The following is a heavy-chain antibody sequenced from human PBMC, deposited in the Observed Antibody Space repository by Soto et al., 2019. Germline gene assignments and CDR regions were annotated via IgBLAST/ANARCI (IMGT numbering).Heavy chain of an antibody. CDR2: VSYDGSNQ. CDR1: AFTFSSYG. J-gene: IGHJ4*02. Sequence: GGSLRLSCAASAFTFSSYGMHWVRQAPGKGLEWVSLVSYDGSNQYYADSVKGRFTISRDNFKNTLFLQMNSLRAEDTAVYYCARTIHGDSTGAFDYWGLGTLVTVSS. D-gene: IGHD2-21*02. V-gene: IGHV3-30*03. CDR3: ARTIHGDSTGAFDY.